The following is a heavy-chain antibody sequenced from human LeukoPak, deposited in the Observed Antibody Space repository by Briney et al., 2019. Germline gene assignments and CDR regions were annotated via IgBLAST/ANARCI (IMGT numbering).Heavy chain of an antibody. D-gene: IGHD6-19*01. J-gene: IGHJ6*04. CDR2: IDPSDSYT. CDR1: GYSFTSYW. V-gene: IGHV5-10-1*01. CDR3: ARRVVAGPGDCYGMDV. Sequence: GESLRISCKGSGYSFTSYWISWVRQMPGKGLEWMGRIDPSDSYTNYSPSFQGHVTISADKSISTAYLQWSSLKASDTAMYYCARRVVAGPGDCYGMDVWGKGTTVTVSS.